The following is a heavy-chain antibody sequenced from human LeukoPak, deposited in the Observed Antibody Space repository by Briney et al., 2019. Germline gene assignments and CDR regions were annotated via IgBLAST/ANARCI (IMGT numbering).Heavy chain of an antibody. Sequence: EGSLRLSCAASGFTFRNNWMNWIRQTPGKGLEWVGRIKSKKDGGTADYAAPVKDRFTISRDDSKNTLFLQMNSLKTEDTAVYYCTTGLASAGHDGYWGQGTLVTVSS. D-gene: IGHD6-13*01. CDR3: TTGLASAGHDGY. J-gene: IGHJ4*02. CDR1: GFTFRNNW. V-gene: IGHV3-15*05. CDR2: IKSKKDGGTA.